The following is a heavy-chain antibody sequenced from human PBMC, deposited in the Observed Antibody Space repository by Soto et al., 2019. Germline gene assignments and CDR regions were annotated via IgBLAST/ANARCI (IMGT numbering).Heavy chain of an antibody. Sequence: GGSLRLSCAASGFTFSSYAMHWVRQAPGKGLEWVAVISYDGSNKYYADSVKGRFTISRDNSKNTLYLQMNSLRAEDTAVYYCASNNYGLDYWGQGTLVTVSS. CDR3: ASNNYGLDY. CDR2: ISYDGSNK. CDR1: GFTFSSYA. J-gene: IGHJ4*02. V-gene: IGHV3-30-3*01. D-gene: IGHD5-18*01.